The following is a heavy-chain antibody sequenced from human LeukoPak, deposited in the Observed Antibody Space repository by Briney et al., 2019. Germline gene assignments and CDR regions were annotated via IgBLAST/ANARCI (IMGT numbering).Heavy chain of an antibody. CDR3: AKDPGVVPAHYFDY. Sequence: PGGSLRLSCAASGFTFSSYAMNRVRQAPGKGLEWVSGTGSTGVSTFYADPVKGRFTVSRDNSKNTLSLQMNSLRAEDTAVYYCAKDPGVVPAHYFDYWGQGTLVTVSS. CDR1: GFTFSSYA. V-gene: IGHV3-23*01. J-gene: IGHJ4*02. D-gene: IGHD2-2*01. CDR2: TGSTGVST.